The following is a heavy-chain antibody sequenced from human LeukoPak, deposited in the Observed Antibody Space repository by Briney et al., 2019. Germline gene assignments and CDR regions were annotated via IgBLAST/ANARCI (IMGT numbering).Heavy chain of an antibody. V-gene: IGHV4-59*01. J-gene: IGHJ6*02. D-gene: IGHD2-15*01. CDR3: ARVEVGAANRQWYGMDV. Sequence: SETLSLTWTISGGSISSYYWSWTRQPPGKGLEWIGYVDYRGNTNYNPSLKSRVTISIDTSKSLFSLKLNSVTAADTAVYYCARVEVGAANRQWYGMDVWGQGTTVTVSS. CDR2: VDYRGNT. CDR1: GGSISSYY.